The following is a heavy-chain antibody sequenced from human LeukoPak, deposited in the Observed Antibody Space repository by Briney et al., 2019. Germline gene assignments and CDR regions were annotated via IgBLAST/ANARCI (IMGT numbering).Heavy chain of an antibody. Sequence: YDASNKYYAVSVTGRFTISRDNSKNTLYLQMNSLRAEDTAVYYCAKDHGGDFWSGPHYFDYWGQGTLVTVSS. CDR3: AKDHGGDFWSGPHYFDY. V-gene: IGHV3-30*02. J-gene: IGHJ4*02. CDR2: YDASNK. D-gene: IGHD3-3*01.